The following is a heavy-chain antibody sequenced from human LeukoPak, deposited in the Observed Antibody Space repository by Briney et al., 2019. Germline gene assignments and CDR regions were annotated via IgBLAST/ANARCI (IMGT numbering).Heavy chain of an antibody. Sequence: GGSLRLSCAASGFTFDDYGMSWVRQAPGKGLEWVSGINWNGGSTGYADSVKGRFTISRDNAKNSLYLQMNSLRAEDTALYYCARDSSFSSGYSYGHYYYGMDVWGQGTTVTVSS. CDR1: GFTFDDYG. J-gene: IGHJ6*02. CDR3: ARDSSFSSGYSYGHYYYGMDV. D-gene: IGHD3-22*01. CDR2: INWNGGST. V-gene: IGHV3-20*04.